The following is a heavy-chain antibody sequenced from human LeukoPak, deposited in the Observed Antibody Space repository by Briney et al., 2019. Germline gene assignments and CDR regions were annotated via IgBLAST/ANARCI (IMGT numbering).Heavy chain of an antibody. CDR1: GFTFDDYA. Sequence: PGGSLRLSCAASGFTFDDYAMHWVRQAPGKGLEWVSSISSSSSYIYYADSVKGRFTISRDNAKNSLYLQMNSLRAEDTAVYYCARDRDLWFGELGGHFDYWGQGTLVTVSS. D-gene: IGHD3-10*01. CDR3: ARDRDLWFGELGGHFDY. CDR2: ISSSSSYI. J-gene: IGHJ4*02. V-gene: IGHV3-21*01.